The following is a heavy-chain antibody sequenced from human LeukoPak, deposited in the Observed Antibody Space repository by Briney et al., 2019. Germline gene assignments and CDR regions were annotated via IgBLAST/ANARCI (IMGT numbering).Heavy chain of an antibody. CDR3: AREGYYDHFDY. J-gene: IGHJ4*02. CDR1: GGSVSGGSYY. CDR2: IYYSGST. Sequence: SETLSLTCTVSGGSVSGGSYYWSWIRQPPGKGLEWIGYIYYSGSTNYNPSLKSRVTISVDTSKNQFSLKLSSVTAADTAVYYCAREGYYDHFDYWGQGILVTVSS. D-gene: IGHD3-22*01. V-gene: IGHV4-61*01.